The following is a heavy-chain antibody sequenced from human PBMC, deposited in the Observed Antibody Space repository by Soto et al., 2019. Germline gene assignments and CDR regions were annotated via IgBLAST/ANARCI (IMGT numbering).Heavy chain of an antibody. CDR2: ISYDGSNK. J-gene: IGHJ6*02. CDR1: GFTFSSYG. Sequence: GGSLRLSCAASGFTFSSYGMHWVRQAPGKGLEWVAVISYDGSNKYYADSVKGRFTISRDNSKNTLYLQMNSLRAEDTAVYYCAKDRALTIFGAAINGGMDVWGQGTTVTVSS. V-gene: IGHV3-30*18. CDR3: AKDRALTIFGAAINGGMDV. D-gene: IGHD3-3*01.